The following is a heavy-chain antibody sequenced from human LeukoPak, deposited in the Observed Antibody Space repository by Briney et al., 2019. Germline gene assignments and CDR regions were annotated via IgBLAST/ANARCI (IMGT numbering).Heavy chain of an antibody. CDR3: ARGGKATVVTM. CDR1: GGPITSYY. D-gene: IGHD4-23*01. Sequence: SETLSRTCTVSGGPITSYYWSWIRQPAGKGLEWIGRTYSSGSTNYNPSLKSRVSMSVDTSKNQFSLKLTSVTAADTAVYYCARGGKATVVTMWGQGILVTVSS. J-gene: IGHJ4*02. V-gene: IGHV4-4*07. CDR2: TYSSGST.